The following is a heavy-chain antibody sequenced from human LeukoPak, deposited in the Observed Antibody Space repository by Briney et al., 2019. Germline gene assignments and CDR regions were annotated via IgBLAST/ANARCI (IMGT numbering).Heavy chain of an antibody. CDR3: ARGPNSNWSGLDF. J-gene: IGHJ4*02. Sequence: GGSLRLSCTASGFSFSGHWMHWARQLPGKGLVWVSRISPTGSTTSYADSVKGRFTVSRDNAENTLYLQVNNLRAEDTAVYYCARGPNSNWSGLDFWGQGTLLTVSS. CDR2: ISPTGSTT. D-gene: IGHD6-6*01. CDR1: GFSFSGHW. V-gene: IGHV3-74*01.